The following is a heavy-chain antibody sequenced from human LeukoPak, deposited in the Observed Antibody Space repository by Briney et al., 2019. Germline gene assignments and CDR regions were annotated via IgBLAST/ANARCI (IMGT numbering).Heavy chain of an antibody. J-gene: IGHJ4*02. CDR2: IIPIFGTA. D-gene: IGHD6-19*01. CDR3: AREAVAYFYFDY. V-gene: IGHV1-69*13. Sequence: ASVKVSCKASGGTFSSYAISWVRQAPGQGLEWMGGIIPIFGTANYAQKFQGRVTTTADESTSTAYMELSSLRSEDTAVYYCAREAVAYFYFDYWGQGTLVTVSS. CDR1: GGTFSSYA.